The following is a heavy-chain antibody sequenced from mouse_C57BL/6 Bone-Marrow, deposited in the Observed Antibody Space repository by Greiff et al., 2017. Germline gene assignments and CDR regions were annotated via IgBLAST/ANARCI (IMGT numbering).Heavy chain of an antibody. CDR1: GYSITSGYY. V-gene: IGHV3-6*01. CDR3: ARVPMGYYAMDY. J-gene: IGHJ4*01. D-gene: IGHD4-1*01. Sequence: ESGPGLVKPSQSLSLTCSVTGYSITSGYYWNWIRQFPGNKLEWMGYLSYDGSNNYNPSLKNRISITRDTSKNQFFLKLNSVTTEDTATDYCARVPMGYYAMDYWGQGTSGTVSS. CDR2: LSYDGSN.